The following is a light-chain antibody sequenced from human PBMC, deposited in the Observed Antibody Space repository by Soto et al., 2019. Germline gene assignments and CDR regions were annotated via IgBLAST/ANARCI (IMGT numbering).Light chain of an antibody. Sequence: QSVLTQPASVSGSPGQSITISCTGTSSDVGGYNYVSWYQQHPGKAPKLMIYDVSNRPSGVSNRFSGSKSGNTASLTISGLQAEDEDDYYCSSYTSSSTLDWVFGGGTKLTVL. CDR2: DVS. V-gene: IGLV2-14*01. CDR3: SSYTSSSTLDWV. J-gene: IGLJ3*02. CDR1: SSDVGGYNY.